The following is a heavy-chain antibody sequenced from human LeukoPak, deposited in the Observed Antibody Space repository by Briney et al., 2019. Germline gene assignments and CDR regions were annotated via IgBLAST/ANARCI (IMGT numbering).Heavy chain of an antibody. CDR2: AYSSGST. D-gene: IGHD2-15*01. J-gene: IGHJ3*02. Sequence: SETLSLTCTVSGGSISSGSYYWSWIRQPAGKGLEWIGRAYSSGSTNYNPSLKSRVTISLDTSKNRFSLKLSSVTAADTAVYYCARGRIQGLFPGSAYCSGGSCYSRAFDIWGQGTMVTVSS. CDR1: GGSISSGSYY. CDR3: ARGRIQGLFPGSAYCSGGSCYSRAFDI. V-gene: IGHV4-61*02.